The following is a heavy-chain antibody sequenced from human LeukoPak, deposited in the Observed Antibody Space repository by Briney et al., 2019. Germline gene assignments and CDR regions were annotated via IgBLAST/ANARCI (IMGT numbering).Heavy chain of an antibody. CDR1: GYTFTSYD. V-gene: IGHV1-8*03. CDR3: ASVGIHPGDYYYSGLHV. CDR2: MNPNSGNT. J-gene: IGHJ6*02. Sequence: ASVKVSCKASGYTFTSYDINWVRQATGQGLEWMGWMNPNSGNTGYAQKFQGRVTITRHTSISTAYMELSSLRSEDTAVYYFASVGIHPGDYYYSGLHVRGQATTVSDSS. D-gene: IGHD1-14*01.